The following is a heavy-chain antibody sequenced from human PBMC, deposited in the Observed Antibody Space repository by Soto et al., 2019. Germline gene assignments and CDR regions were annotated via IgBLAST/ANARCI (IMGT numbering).Heavy chain of an antibody. CDR3: AKDRSETKDYYYYYMDV. D-gene: IGHD4-4*01. CDR2: IWYDGSNK. V-gene: IGHV3-33*06. CDR1: GFTFSSYG. Sequence: GGSLRLSCAASGFTFSSYGMHWVRQAPGKGLEWVAVIWYDGSNKYYADSVKGRFTISRDNSKNTLYLQMNSLRAEDTAVYYCAKDRSETKDYYYYYMDVWGKGTTVTVSS. J-gene: IGHJ6*03.